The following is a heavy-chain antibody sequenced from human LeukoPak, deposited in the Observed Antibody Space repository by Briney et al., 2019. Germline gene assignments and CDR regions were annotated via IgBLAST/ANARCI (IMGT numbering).Heavy chain of an antibody. V-gene: IGHV7-4-1*02. D-gene: IGHD4-23*01. Sequence: ASVKVSCKASGYTFTTYAMNWVRQAPGQGLEWMGWINTNTGNPTYAQGFTGRFVFSLDTSVSTAYLQISSLKAEDTAVYYCARALRLSNSPGYWFDPWGPGTLVTVSS. CDR1: GYTFTTYA. CDR2: INTNTGNP. J-gene: IGHJ5*02. CDR3: ARALRLSNSPGYWFDP.